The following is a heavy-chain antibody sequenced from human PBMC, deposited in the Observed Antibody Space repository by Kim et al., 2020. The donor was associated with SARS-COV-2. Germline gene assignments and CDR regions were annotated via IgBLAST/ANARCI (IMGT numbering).Heavy chain of an antibody. CDR2: ISSSSSYI. Sequence: GGSLRLSCAASGFTFSSYSMNWVRQAPGKGLEWVSSISSSSSYIYYADSVKGRFTISRDNAKNSLYLQMNSLRAEDTAVYYCARDRCSGGSCYRRASFDYWGQGTLVTVSS. CDR1: GFTFSSYS. J-gene: IGHJ4*02. V-gene: IGHV3-21*01. D-gene: IGHD2-15*01. CDR3: ARDRCSGGSCYRRASFDY.